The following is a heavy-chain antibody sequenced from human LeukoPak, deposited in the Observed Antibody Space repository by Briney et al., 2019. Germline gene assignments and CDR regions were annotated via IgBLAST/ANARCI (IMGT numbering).Heavy chain of an antibody. CDR1: GFTFSSDS. CDR2: ISRSSTYI. D-gene: IGHD5-24*01. CDR3: ARDLAVGRWPLWHFDL. Sequence: GGSLRLSCAASGFTFSSDSMNWVRQTPGRGLEWVASISRSSTYINYADSVKGRFTISRDNAKNSLHLQMDSLRAEDTAVYFCARDLAVGRWPLWHFDLWGRGTLVTVSS. V-gene: IGHV3-21*01. J-gene: IGHJ2*01.